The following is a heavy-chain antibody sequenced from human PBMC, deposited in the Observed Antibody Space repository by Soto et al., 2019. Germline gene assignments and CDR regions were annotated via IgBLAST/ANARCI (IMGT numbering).Heavy chain of an antibody. V-gene: IGHV3-33*01. Sequence: ESGGGVVQPGRSLRLSCAASGFTFSIYGMHWVRQAPGKGLEWVAIIWDNGRDKYYVDSVKGRFTISRDNSKNALYLQMNNLRAEDTAVYFCARAEQQLASYYYGMDVWGQGTTVTVSS. CDR2: IWDNGRDK. CDR1: GFTFSIYG. J-gene: IGHJ6*02. D-gene: IGHD6-13*01. CDR3: ARAEQQLASYYYGMDV.